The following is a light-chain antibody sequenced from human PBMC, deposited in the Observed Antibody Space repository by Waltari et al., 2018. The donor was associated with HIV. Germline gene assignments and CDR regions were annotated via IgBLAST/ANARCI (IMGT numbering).Light chain of an antibody. Sequence: QSVLTQPPSASGTPGQRVTISCSGSSSNIGSNYVSWYQQLPGTAPKLLIYRNNQRPSGVPDRFSGSKSGTSASLAISGLRSEDEADYYCAAWDDSLLFGGGTKLTVL. CDR1: SSNIGSNY. CDR3: AAWDDSLL. V-gene: IGLV1-47*01. J-gene: IGLJ2*01. CDR2: RNN.